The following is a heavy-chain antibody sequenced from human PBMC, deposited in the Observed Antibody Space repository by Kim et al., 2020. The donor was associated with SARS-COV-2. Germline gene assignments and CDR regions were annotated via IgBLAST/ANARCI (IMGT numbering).Heavy chain of an antibody. J-gene: IGHJ4*01. CDR3: STGFRRLERGGCYNFDD. D-gene: IGHD2-15*01. Sequence: ASVKVSCKASGYTFTYYGISWVRQAPGQGLEWMAWISAFNGNTKYAQNLQGRVTLTQDTFTGIADKVLRRLISVDTATYYCSTGFRRLERGGCYNFDDWG. CDR2: ISAFNGNT. V-gene: IGHV1-18*04. CDR1: GYTFTYYG.